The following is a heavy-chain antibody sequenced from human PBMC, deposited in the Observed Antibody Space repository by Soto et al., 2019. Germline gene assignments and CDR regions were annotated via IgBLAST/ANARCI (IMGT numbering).Heavy chain of an antibody. Sequence: QVQLQESGPGLVKPSETLSLTCTVSGGSISSYYWSWIRQPPGKGLEWIGYIYYSGSTNYNPSLKSRVTISVDTSKNQFSLQLSSVTAADTAVYYCARDLSHWSGYKTDHDAFDIWGQGTMVTVSS. CDR3: ARDLSHWSGYKTDHDAFDI. V-gene: IGHV4-59*01. CDR1: GGSISSYY. J-gene: IGHJ3*02. D-gene: IGHD3-3*01. CDR2: IYYSGST.